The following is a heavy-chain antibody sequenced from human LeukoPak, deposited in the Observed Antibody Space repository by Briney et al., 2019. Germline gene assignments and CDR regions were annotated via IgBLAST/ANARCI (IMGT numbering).Heavy chain of an antibody. D-gene: IGHD4-17*01. CDR3: ARYDDYGACFDY. V-gene: IGHV4-59*01. J-gene: IGHJ4*02. Sequence: PSETLSLTCTVSGGSISSYYWSWLRQPPGKGLEWIGYIYYSGSTNYNPSLKSRVTISVDTSKNQFSLKLSSVTAADTAVYYCARYDDYGACFDYWGQGTLVTVSS. CDR1: GGSISSYY. CDR2: IYYSGST.